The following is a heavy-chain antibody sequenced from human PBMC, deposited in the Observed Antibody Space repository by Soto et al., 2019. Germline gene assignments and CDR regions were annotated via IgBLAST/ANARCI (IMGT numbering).Heavy chain of an antibody. Sequence: GGSLRLSCAASGFTFSSYWIHWVRQAPGKGLVWVSRINSDGSSTSYADSVKGRFTISRDNAKNTLYLQMNSLRAEDTAVYYCARAPYCSGGSCYDYYYCGMDVWGQGTTVTV. D-gene: IGHD2-15*01. V-gene: IGHV3-74*01. CDR1: GFTFSSYW. CDR2: INSDGSST. J-gene: IGHJ6*02. CDR3: ARAPYCSGGSCYDYYYCGMDV.